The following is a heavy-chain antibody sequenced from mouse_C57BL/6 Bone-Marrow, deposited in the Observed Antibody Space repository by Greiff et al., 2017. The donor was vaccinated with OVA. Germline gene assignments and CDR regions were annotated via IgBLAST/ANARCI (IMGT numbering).Heavy chain of an antibody. V-gene: IGHV1-18*01. CDR1: GYTFTDYN. CDR3: ARRGKDDCEEGYYAMDY. D-gene: IGHD2-4*01. J-gene: IGHJ4*01. CDR2: INPNNGGT. Sequence: VQLQQSGPELVKPGASVKIPCKASGYTFTDYNMDWVKQSHGKSLEWIGDINPNNGGTIYNQKFKGKATVTVDKSSSTAYMELRSLASEDTAVYYCARRGKDDCEEGYYAMDYWGQGTSVTVSS.